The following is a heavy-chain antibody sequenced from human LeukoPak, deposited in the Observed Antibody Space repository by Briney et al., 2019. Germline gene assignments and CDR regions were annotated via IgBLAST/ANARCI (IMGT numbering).Heavy chain of an antibody. Sequence: GRSLRLSCAASGFTLRSYGMHWVRQAPGEGLEWVAVIWHDGSVLDYSESVKGRSTVSRDNRKNTLYLQMDSLRVEDTAVYYCARDRGQDDPIDIWGQGTLVTVSS. CDR1: GFTLRSYG. J-gene: IGHJ4*02. CDR2: IWHDGSVL. CDR3: ARDRGQDDPIDI. D-gene: IGHD3-10*01. V-gene: IGHV3-33*01.